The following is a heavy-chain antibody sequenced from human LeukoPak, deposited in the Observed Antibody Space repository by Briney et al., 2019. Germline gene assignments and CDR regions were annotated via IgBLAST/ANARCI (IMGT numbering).Heavy chain of an antibody. CDR2: IYTSGRT. Sequence: PSETLSLTCTVSGGSISSDSYYWSWVRQPAGRGLEWIGRIYTSGRTNYNPSLKSRVTISVDTSKNQFSLKLSSVTAADTAVYYCAREGSGGNFYYYYYMDVWGKGTTVTISS. CDR3: AREGSGGNFYYYYYMDV. CDR1: GGSISSDSYY. D-gene: IGHD4-23*01. J-gene: IGHJ6*03. V-gene: IGHV4-61*02.